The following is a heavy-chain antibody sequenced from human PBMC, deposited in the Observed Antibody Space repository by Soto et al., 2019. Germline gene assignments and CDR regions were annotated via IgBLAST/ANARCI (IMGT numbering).Heavy chain of an antibody. D-gene: IGHD3-16*01. CDR2: INHSGST. CDR1: GGSFSGYY. J-gene: IGHJ4*02. V-gene: IGHV4-34*01. Sequence: PSETLSLTCAVYGGSFSGYYWSWIRQPPGKGLEWIGEINHSGSTNYNPSLKSRVTISVDTSKNQFSLKLSSVTAADTAVYYCARGPLGGDYWGQGTPVTVSS. CDR3: ARGPLGGDY.